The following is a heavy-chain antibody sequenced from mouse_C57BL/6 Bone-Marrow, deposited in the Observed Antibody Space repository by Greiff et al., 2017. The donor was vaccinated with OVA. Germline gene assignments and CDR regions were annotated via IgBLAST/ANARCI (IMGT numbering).Heavy chain of an antibody. J-gene: IGHJ3*01. CDR1: GYTFTDYY. CDR2: INPNNGGT. D-gene: IGHD6-2*01. V-gene: IGHV1-26*01. CDR3: ARSSPWFAY. Sequence: VHVKQSGPELVKPGASVKISCKASGYTFTDYYMNWVKQSHGKSLEWIGDINPNNGGTSYNQKFKGKATLTVDKSSSTAYMELRSLTSEDSAVYYCARSSPWFAYWGQGTLVTVSA.